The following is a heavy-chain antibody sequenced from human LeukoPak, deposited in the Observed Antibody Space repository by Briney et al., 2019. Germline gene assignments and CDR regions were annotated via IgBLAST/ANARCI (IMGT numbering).Heavy chain of an antibody. J-gene: IGHJ4*02. CDR3: ATLRYCSSTSCSLHDY. V-gene: IGHV1-24*01. CDR1: GYTLTELS. D-gene: IGHD2-2*01. CDR2: FDPEDGET. Sequence: AASVKVSCKVSGYTLTELSMHWVRQAPGKGLEWMGGFDPEDGETIYAQKFQGRVTMTEDTSTDTAYMELSSLRSEDTAVYYCATLRYCSSTSCSLHDYWGQGTLVTVSS.